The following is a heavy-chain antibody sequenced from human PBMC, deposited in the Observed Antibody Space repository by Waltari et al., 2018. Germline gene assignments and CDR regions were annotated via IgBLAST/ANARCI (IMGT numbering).Heavy chain of an antibody. J-gene: IGHJ4*02. D-gene: IGHD1-26*01. CDR3: AKAGSGSYYYFDY. CDR1: GFTFSSYA. CDR2: IRGSDGST. V-gene: IGHV3-23*01. Sequence: EVQLLESGGGLVQPGGPLRLSCAASGFTFSSYAMSWVRRAPGKGLEWVSGIRGSDGSTTYADSGKGRFTISRDNSKNTLYLQMNSLRAEDTALYYCAKAGSGSYYYFDYWGQGTLVTVSS.